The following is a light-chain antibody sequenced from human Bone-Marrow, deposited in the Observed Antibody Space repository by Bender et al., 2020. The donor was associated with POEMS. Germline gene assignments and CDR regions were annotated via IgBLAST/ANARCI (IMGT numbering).Light chain of an antibody. J-gene: IGLJ3*02. CDR2: DVN. V-gene: IGLV2-11*01. Sequence: QSALTQPRSVSGSPGQSVTISCTGTSSDVGGYNYVSWYQLHPGKAPKLIIYDVNKRPSGVSYRFSGSKSGNTASLTISGLQAEDEADYYCCSHARGTMWVLGGGTELTVL. CDR3: CSHARGTMWV. CDR1: SSDVGGYNY.